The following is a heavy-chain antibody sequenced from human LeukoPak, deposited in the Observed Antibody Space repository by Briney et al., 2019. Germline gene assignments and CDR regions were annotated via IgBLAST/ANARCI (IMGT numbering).Heavy chain of an antibody. J-gene: IGHJ3*02. V-gene: IGHV3-74*01. D-gene: IGHD6-13*01. Sequence: GGSLRLSCAASGFTFSSYWMHWVRQAPGKGLVWVSRINSDGSSTSYADSVKGRFTISRDNAKNTLYLQMNGLRAEDTAVYYCARDRYSSSWYYQDAFDIWGQGTMVTVSS. CDR1: GFTFSSYW. CDR3: ARDRYSSSWYYQDAFDI. CDR2: INSDGSST.